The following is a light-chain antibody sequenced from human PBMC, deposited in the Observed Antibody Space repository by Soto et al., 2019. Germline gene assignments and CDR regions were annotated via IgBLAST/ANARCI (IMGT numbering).Light chain of an antibody. CDR1: QSVSIL. CDR2: GAS. Sequence: EIVMTQSPATLSVSPGERATLSCRASQSVSILLAWYQQKPGQAPRLLIYGASTRATGIPVRFSGSASGTNFTLTISSLQSVDVAVYYCQHYNKWPPWTIGQGTKVDIK. V-gene: IGKV3-15*01. J-gene: IGKJ1*01. CDR3: QHYNKWPPWT.